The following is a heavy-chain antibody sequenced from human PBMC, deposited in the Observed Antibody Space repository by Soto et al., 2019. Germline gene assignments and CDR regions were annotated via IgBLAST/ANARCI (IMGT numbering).Heavy chain of an antibody. CDR3: AHSRKSYYEILTGYNY. D-gene: IGHD3-9*01. Sequence: QITLKESGPALVKPTQTLTLTCTFPGFPLSTSGVGVAWIRQPPGKALEWLALIYWDDDKRYSPSLKSRLTITKDTSKNQVVLTMTNMDPGDTATYYCAHSRKSYYEILTGYNYWGQGTLVTVSS. CDR1: GFPLSTSGVG. CDR2: IYWDDDK. J-gene: IGHJ4*02. V-gene: IGHV2-5*02.